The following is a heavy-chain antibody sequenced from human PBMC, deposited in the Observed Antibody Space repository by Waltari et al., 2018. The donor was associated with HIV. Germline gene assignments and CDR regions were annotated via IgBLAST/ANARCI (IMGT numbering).Heavy chain of an antibody. D-gene: IGHD3-3*01. J-gene: IGHJ4*02. CDR1: GYPITSGYH. CDR2: IFHSGSA. CDR3: ARSEGAQTATIFDR. V-gene: IGHV4-38-2*01. Sequence: QVQLQESGPGLVKPSETLSLPCGASGYPITSGYHWGWLRQPPGMGLEWIGSIFHSGSAYYNPPLRSRVTISVDTSKNQFSLKLNSVTAADTAVYFCARSEGAQTATIFDRWGQGTLVTVSS.